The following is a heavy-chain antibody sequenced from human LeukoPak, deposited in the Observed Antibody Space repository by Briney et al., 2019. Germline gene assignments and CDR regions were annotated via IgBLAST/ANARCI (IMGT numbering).Heavy chain of an antibody. CDR3: ARLDYYDSSGYFGWYFDL. Sequence: SETLSLTCAVSGYSISSGYYCGWIRQPPGKGREWIGSIYHSGSTSYNPSLTSLVTISVDTSKNQFSLRMSSVIAADTAVYYCARLDYYDSSGYFGWYFDLWGRGNLVTVSS. CDR2: IYHSGST. V-gene: IGHV4-38-2*01. CDR1: GYSISSGYY. D-gene: IGHD3-22*01. J-gene: IGHJ2*01.